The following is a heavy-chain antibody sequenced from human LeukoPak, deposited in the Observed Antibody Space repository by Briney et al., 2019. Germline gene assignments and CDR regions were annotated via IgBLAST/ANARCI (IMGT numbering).Heavy chain of an antibody. CDR1: GFTFSSYS. D-gene: IGHD1-7*01. CDR2: ISSSSSYI. V-gene: IGHV3-21*01. J-gene: IGHJ4*02. CDR3: ARDRQTGTTRAPFDY. Sequence: GGSLRLSCAASGFTFSSYSMNWVRQAPGKGLEWVSSISSSSSYIYYADSVKGRFTISRDNAKNSLYLQMNSLRAEDTAVYYCARDRQTGTTRAPFDYWGQGTLVTVSS.